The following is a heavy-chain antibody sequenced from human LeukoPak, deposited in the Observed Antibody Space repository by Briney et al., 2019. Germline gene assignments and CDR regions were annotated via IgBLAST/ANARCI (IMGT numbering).Heavy chain of an antibody. CDR2: INHSGST. CDR1: GGSFSGYY. D-gene: IGHD4-23*01. J-gene: IGHJ4*02. Sequence: SETLSLTCAVYGGSFSGYYWSWIRQPPGKGLEWIGEINHSGSTNYNPSLKSRVTISVDTSKNQFSLKLSSVTAADTAVYYCARADNSGAGYWGQGTLVTVSS. V-gene: IGHV4-34*01. CDR3: ARADNSGAGY.